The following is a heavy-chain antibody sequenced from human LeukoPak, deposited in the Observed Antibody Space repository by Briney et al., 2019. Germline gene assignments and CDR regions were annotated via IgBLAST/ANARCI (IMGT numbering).Heavy chain of an antibody. CDR2: IYPGDSDP. D-gene: IGHD2-15*01. CDR1: GYSFTSYW. CDR3: ARLVVRGYYGMDV. V-gene: IGHV5-51*01. Sequence: GEPLKTSGKGSGYSFTSYWIGWVRQMPGKGLEWRGIIYPGDSDPRYSPSFQGQATISADKSISTAYLQWSSLTASDTAMYYCARLVVRGYYGMDVWGQGTTVTVSS. J-gene: IGHJ6*02.